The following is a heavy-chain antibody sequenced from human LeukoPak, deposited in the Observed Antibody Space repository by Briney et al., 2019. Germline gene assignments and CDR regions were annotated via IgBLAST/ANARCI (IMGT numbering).Heavy chain of an antibody. V-gene: IGHV3-11*06. D-gene: IGHD6-19*01. J-gene: IGHJ4*02. CDR3: ARELFGFSGIAVAGFDY. Sequence: GGSLRLSCAASGFTFSDYYMSWIRQAPGKGLEWVSYISSSSSYTNYAGSVKGRFTISRDNAKNSLYLQMNSLRAEDTAVYYCARELFGFSGIAVAGFDYWGQGTLVTVSS. CDR2: ISSSSSYT. CDR1: GFTFSDYY.